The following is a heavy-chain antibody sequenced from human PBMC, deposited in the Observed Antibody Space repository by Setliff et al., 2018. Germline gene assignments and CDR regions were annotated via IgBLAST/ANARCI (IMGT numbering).Heavy chain of an antibody. V-gene: IGHV1-2*02. D-gene: IGHD5-18*01. CDR2: INPNSGGT. CDR1: GYTFTGYY. J-gene: IGHJ5*02. CDR3: ARSKVEAAMVKHNWFDP. Sequence: GASVKVSCKASGYTFTGYYMHWVRQAPGQGLEWMGWINPNSGGTNYAQKFQGRVTMTRDTSISTAYMELNSLTSEDTAVYYCARSKVEAAMVKHNWFDPWGQGTLVTVSS.